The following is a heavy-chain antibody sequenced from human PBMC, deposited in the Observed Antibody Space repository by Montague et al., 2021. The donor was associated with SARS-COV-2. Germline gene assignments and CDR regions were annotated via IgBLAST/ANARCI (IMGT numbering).Heavy chain of an antibody. V-gene: IGHV4-38-2*02. Sequence: SETLSLTSTVFGYSISSGYFWAWLRQPPGKGLEWIGSIYHAGYIHYNPSLKSRVSISIDTSRNQISLRVTDVAATDTAVYYCARAPCVGDCNSLAIWFDPWGQGTLVSVSS. J-gene: IGHJ5*02. D-gene: IGHD2-21*02. CDR2: IYHAGYI. CDR3: ARAPCVGDCNSLAIWFDP. CDR1: GYSISSGYF.